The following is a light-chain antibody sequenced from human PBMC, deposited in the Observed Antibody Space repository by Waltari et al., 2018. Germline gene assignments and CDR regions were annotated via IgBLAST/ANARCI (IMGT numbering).Light chain of an antibody. J-gene: IGLJ2*01. CDR2: AVS. CDR3: SSFTTTSVL. Sequence: QSALTQPASVSGSPGQSITISCPGTNSDVGGYDHTSWYQQHPGKAPTLLIYAVSHRPSGVSSRFSGSKSANTSSLTISGLQADDEADYYCSSFTTTSVLFGGGTRLTVL. V-gene: IGLV2-14*01. CDR1: NSDVGGYDH.